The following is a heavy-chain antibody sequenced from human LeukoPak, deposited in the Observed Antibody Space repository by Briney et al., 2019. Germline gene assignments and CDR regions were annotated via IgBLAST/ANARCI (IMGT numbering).Heavy chain of an antibody. Sequence: SVKVSCKASGGTFSSYAISWVRQAPGQGLEWMGGIIPIFGTANYAQKFQGRVTITADESTSTAYMELSSLRSEDTAVYYCARGIGDRFRLQHVIDYWGQGTLVTVSS. CDR2: IIPIFGTA. CDR1: GGTFSSYA. D-gene: IGHD2-21*02. J-gene: IGHJ4*02. CDR3: ARGIGDRFRLQHVIDY. V-gene: IGHV1-69*13.